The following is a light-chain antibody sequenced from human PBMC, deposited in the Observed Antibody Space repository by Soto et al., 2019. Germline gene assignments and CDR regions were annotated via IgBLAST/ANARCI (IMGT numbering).Light chain of an antibody. V-gene: IGLV2-14*01. CDR1: SSDVGSFNY. CDR2: EVS. Sequence: QSALTQPASVSGSPGQSITISCTGSSSDVGSFNYVSWYQQHPGKAPKIRIFEVSYRPSGVSNRFSGSKSGNTASLTISGLQAEDEADYYCSSYTSISTYVFGTGTKLTVL. J-gene: IGLJ1*01. CDR3: SSYTSISTYV.